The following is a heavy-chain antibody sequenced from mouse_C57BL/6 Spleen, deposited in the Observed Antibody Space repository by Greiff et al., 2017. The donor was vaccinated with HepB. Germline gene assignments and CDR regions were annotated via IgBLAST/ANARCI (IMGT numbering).Heavy chain of an antibody. CDR1: GFTFSDYG. CDR3: ARGDGSSYPSYWYFDV. CDR2: ISSGSSTI. D-gene: IGHD1-1*01. V-gene: IGHV5-17*01. J-gene: IGHJ1*03. Sequence: EVMLVESGGGLVKPGGSLKLSCAASGFTFSDYGMHWVRQAPEKGLEWVAYISSGSSTIYYADTVKGRFTISRDNAKNTLFLQMTSLRSEDTAMYYGARGDGSSYPSYWYFDVWGTGTTVTVAS.